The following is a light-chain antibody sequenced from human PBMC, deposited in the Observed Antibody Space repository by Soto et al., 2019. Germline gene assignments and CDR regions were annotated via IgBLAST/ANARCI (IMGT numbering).Light chain of an antibody. Sequence: QPVLTQPPSASGTPGQTIAISCSGGSSNIGSHTVNWYQQLPGTAPRLLIYSNTQRPSGVPDRFSGSKSGTSASLAISELQSEYEGDYYCAAWDDSLNGVVFGGGTKLTVL. CDR1: SSNIGSHT. CDR2: SNT. CDR3: AAWDDSLNGVV. V-gene: IGLV1-44*01. J-gene: IGLJ2*01.